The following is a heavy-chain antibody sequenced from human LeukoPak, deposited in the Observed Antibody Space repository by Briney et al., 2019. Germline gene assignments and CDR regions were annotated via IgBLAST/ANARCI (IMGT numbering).Heavy chain of an antibody. CDR1: GGSFSGYY. V-gene: IGHV4-59*08. CDR3: ARLTGYDSSGLYYYYMDV. CDR2: IYYSGST. J-gene: IGHJ6*03. D-gene: IGHD3-22*01. Sequence: SETLSLTCAVYGGSFSGYYWSWIRQPPGKGLEWIGYIYYSGSTNYNPSLKSRVTISVDTSKNQFSLKLSSVTAADTAVYYCARLTGYDSSGLYYYYMDVWGKGTTVTVSS.